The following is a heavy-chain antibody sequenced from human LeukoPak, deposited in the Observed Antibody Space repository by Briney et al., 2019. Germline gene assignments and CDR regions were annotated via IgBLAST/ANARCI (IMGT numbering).Heavy chain of an antibody. CDR3: ARETVGAPDY. CDR1: GFTFSSYT. CDR2: MSYDGSNK. Sequence: GRSLRLSCAASGFTFSSYTMHWVRQAPGQGLERVAIMSYDGSNKYYAESVKGRFTISRDNSKNTLYLQMNSLRAEDTAVYYCARETVGAPDYWGQGTLVTVSS. J-gene: IGHJ4*02. V-gene: IGHV3-30-3*01. D-gene: IGHD1-26*01.